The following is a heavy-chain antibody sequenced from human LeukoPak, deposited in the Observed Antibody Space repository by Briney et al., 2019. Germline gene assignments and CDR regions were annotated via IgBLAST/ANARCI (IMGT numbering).Heavy chain of an antibody. D-gene: IGHD2-15*01. CDR2: ISYDGSNK. Sequence: GGSLRLSCAASGFTFSSYSMNWVRQAPGKWLEWVAVISYDGSNKYYADSVKGRFTISRDNSKNTLYLQMNSLRAEDTAVYYCARDRDCSGGSCYWSLHWYFDLWGRGTLVTVSS. V-gene: IGHV3-30*03. CDR3: ARDRDCSGGSCYWSLHWYFDL. CDR1: GFTFSSYS. J-gene: IGHJ2*01.